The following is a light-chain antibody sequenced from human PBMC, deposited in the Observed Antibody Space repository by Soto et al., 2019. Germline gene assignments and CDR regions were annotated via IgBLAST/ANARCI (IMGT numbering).Light chain of an antibody. Sequence: EIVMTQSPATLSVSPGERATLSCRASQSVYSKVAWYQQKPGQAPRLLIYETATRATDIPARFTGSGSGTEFTLTITTLQSEDFAIYYCQQYSQWPPYTFGQGT. CDR1: QSVYSK. J-gene: IGKJ2*01. CDR3: QQYSQWPPYT. V-gene: IGKV3-15*01. CDR2: ETA.